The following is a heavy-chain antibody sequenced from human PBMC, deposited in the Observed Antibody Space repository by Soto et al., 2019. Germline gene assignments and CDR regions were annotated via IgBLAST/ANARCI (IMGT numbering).Heavy chain of an antibody. V-gene: IGHV4-30-4*01. Sequence: VQLQESGPGLVKPSQTLSLICTVSGGPISGYSWHWVRQSSGQGLEWVGYIYYNAITYYNPSLESRGTISLDTSNSQFCLRLTSLTPADTAVYYCVREGVGMVGLDFWGQGVHATVSS. CDR3: VREGVGMVGLDF. J-gene: IGHJ4*02. D-gene: IGHD3-3*01. CDR1: GGPISGYS. CDR2: IYYNAIT.